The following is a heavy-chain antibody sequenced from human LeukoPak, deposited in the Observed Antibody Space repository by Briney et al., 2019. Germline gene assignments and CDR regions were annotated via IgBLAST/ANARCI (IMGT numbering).Heavy chain of an antibody. V-gene: IGHV4-4*02. J-gene: IGHJ6*03. CDR2: INHSGST. CDR3: ARLGSITIFGDYYYYMDV. D-gene: IGHD3-3*01. CDR1: GGSISSSNW. Sequence: SGTLSLTCAVSGGSISSSNWWSWVRQPPGKGLEWIGEINHSGSTNYNPSLKSRVTISVDTSKNQFSLKLSSVTAADTAVYYCARLGSITIFGDYYYYMDVWGKGTTVTVSS.